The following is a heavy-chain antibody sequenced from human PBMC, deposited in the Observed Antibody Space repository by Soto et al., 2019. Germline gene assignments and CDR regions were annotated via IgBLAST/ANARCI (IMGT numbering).Heavy chain of an antibody. J-gene: IGHJ6*03. Sequence: GGSLRLSCAASGFTFSDYYMSWIRRAPGKGLEWVSYISHSGSIVNYADSVKGRFTISRDNAKNSLYLQMNSLKTEDTAVYYCTRPAYYYGSGIQVQNYYYYYYMDVWGKGTTVTVSS. CDR3: TRPAYYYGSGIQVQNYYYYYYMDV. CDR1: GFTFSDYY. CDR2: ISHSGSIV. D-gene: IGHD3-10*01. V-gene: IGHV3-11*01.